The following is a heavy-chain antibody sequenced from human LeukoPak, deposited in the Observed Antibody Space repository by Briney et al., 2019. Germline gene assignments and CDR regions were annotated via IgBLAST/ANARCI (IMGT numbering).Heavy chain of an antibody. V-gene: IGHV3-30*18. Sequence: PGRSLRLSCAASGFTFSSYGMHWVRQAPGKGLEWVAVISYDGSNKYYADSVKGRFTISRDNSKNTLYLQMNSLRAEDTAVYYCAKELFNQYSSSWYVDYWGQGTLVTVSS. CDR3: AKELFNQYSSSWYVDY. CDR1: GFTFSSYG. D-gene: IGHD6-13*01. CDR2: ISYDGSNK. J-gene: IGHJ4*02.